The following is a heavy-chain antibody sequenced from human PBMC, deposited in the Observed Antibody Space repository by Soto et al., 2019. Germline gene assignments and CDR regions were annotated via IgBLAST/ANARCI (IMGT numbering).Heavy chain of an antibody. CDR1: GFTFSSYS. V-gene: IGHV3-48*02. CDR3: AASGGYYYGMDV. CDR2: ISSSSSTI. J-gene: IGHJ6*02. D-gene: IGHD1-26*01. Sequence: GSLRLSCAASGFTFSSYSMNWVRQAPGKGLEWVSYISSSSSTIYYADSVKGRFTISRDNAKNSLYLQMNSLRDEGTAVYYCAASGGYYYGMDVWGQGTTVTVSS.